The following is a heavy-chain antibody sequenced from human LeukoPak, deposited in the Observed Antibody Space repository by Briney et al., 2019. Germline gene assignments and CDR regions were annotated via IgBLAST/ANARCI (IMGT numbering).Heavy chain of an antibody. D-gene: IGHD6-19*01. Sequence: ASVKVSCKASGYTFTSYGIHWVRQAPGQGLEWMGWISAYNGNTNFAQKLQGRVTMTTDTSTSTAYMELRSLRSDDTVMYYCARVIPKSYSSGWSHVDYWGQGTPVTVSS. CDR3: ARVIPKSYSSGWSHVDY. J-gene: IGHJ4*02. V-gene: IGHV1-18*01. CDR2: ISAYNGNT. CDR1: GYTFTSYG.